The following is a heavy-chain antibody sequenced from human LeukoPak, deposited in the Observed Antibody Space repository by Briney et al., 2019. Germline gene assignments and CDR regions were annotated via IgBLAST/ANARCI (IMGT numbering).Heavy chain of an antibody. CDR3: ARALNRHIGAFEY. CDR1: GFTFSSYS. CDR2: IYADFDTT. D-gene: IGHD4/OR15-4a*01. J-gene: IGHJ4*02. V-gene: IGHV3-53*01. Sequence: GSLRLSCVASGFTFSSYSMNWVRQAPGKGLEWVSVIYADFDTTDYADSVKGRFTISRDNSKNTLYLHMNSLRVEDTATYFCARALNRHIGAFEYWGQGALVIVSS.